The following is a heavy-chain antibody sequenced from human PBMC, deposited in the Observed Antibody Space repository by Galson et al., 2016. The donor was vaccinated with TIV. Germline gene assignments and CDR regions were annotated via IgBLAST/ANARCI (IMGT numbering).Heavy chain of an antibody. Sequence: PALVKPTQTLTLTCTFSGFSLSRSRMCVTWMRQPPGKALEWLARIDGDDDTYYNNFMATRLFITKDTSRNQVVLTLTNLHPADTATYYFARASSDYFYNYVMDVWGPGTTVTVS. CDR1: GFSLSRSRMC. J-gene: IGHJ6*02. CDR2: IDGDDDT. D-gene: IGHD6-19*01. CDR3: ARASSDYFYNYVMDV. V-gene: IGHV2-70*11.